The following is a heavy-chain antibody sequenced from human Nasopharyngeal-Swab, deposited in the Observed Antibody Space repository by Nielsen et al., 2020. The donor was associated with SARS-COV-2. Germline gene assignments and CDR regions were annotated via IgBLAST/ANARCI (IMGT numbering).Heavy chain of an antibody. V-gene: IGHV1-69*13. Sequence: SVKVSCKASGGTFSNYAFSWVRQAPEQGLEGRGGIMPLFGTAKFAQKFQGKVTITANESTSTAYMELSNLTSEDTAIYYCARSYYDSSGRPRGVYDYWGQGTLVTVSS. D-gene: IGHD3-22*01. CDR2: IMPLFGTA. J-gene: IGHJ4*02. CDR1: GGTFSNYA. CDR3: ARSYYDSSGRPRGVYDY.